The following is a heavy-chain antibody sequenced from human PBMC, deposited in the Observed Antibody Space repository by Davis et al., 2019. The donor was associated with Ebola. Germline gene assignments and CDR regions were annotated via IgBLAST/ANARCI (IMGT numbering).Heavy chain of an antibody. CDR3: ARGYCSSTSCYRGYFDY. V-gene: IGHV4-39*07. D-gene: IGHD2-2*02. J-gene: IGHJ4*02. Sequence: MPGGSLRLSCTVSGGSISSSSYYWGWTRQPPGKGLEWIGSIYYSGSTYYNPSLKSRVTISVDTSKNQFSLKLSSVTAADTAVYYCARGYCSSTSCYRGYFDYWGQGTLVTVSS. CDR2: IYYSGST. CDR1: GGSISSSSYY.